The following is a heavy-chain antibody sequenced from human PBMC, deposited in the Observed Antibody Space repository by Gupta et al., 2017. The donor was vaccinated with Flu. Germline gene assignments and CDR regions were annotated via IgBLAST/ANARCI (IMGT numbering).Heavy chain of an antibody. CDR2: IKSKTDGGTT. J-gene: IGHJ6*04. Sequence: APGKGLEWVGRIKSKTDGGTTDYAAPVKGRFTISRDDSKNTLYLQMNSLKTEDTAVYYCTTTNRCSSTSCYTASLRWVDVWGKGTTVTVSS. V-gene: IGHV3-15*01. CDR3: TTTNRCSSTSCYTASLRWVDV. D-gene: IGHD2-2*02.